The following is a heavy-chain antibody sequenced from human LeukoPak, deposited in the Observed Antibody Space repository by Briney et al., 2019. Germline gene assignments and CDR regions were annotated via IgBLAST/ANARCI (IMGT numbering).Heavy chain of an antibody. CDR1: GGSISSYY. D-gene: IGHD4-23*01. Sequence: SETLSLTCTVSGGSISSYYWSWIQQPPGKGLEWIGYIYYSGSTNYNPSLKSRVTISVDTSKNQFSLKLSSVTAADTAVYYCARVAYRNSVPWFDPWGQGTLVTVSS. CDR2: IYYSGST. J-gene: IGHJ5*02. V-gene: IGHV4-59*01. CDR3: ARVAYRNSVPWFDP.